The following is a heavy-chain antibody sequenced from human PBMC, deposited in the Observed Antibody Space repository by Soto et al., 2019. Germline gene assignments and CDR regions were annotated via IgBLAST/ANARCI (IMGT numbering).Heavy chain of an antibody. D-gene: IGHD3-22*01. CDR2: IRRKTYGETT. Sequence: LGLSCTASGFTFADYAMSWVRQSPGKGLEWVGFIRRKTYGETTEYAASVKGRFTISRDDSKNIAYLQMDGLKTEDTAVYYCSRVSYYYDSSNYYRGDYFVWWGRGTLVTVSS. V-gene: IGHV3-49*04. CDR1: GFTFADYA. J-gene: IGHJ4*02. CDR3: SRVSYYYDSSNYYRGDYFVW.